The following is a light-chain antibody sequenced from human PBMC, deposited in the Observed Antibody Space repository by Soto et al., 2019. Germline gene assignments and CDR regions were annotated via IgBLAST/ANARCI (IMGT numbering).Light chain of an antibody. J-gene: IGKJ2*01. CDR2: DAS. CDR3: QHYNNWPPYT. Sequence: EIGMTQSPATLYLSQGERATLSCRASQSVNSDLAWYQQKPGQAPRLLIYDASTRAAGVPARFTGSGSETEFTLTISSLQSEDYAVYYCQHYNNWPPYTFGQGTKLEIK. V-gene: IGKV3-15*01. CDR1: QSVNSD.